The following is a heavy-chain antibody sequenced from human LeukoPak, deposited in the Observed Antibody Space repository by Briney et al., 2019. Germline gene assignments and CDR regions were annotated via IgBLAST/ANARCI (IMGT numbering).Heavy chain of an antibody. V-gene: IGHV4-4*02. Sequence: SETLSLTCAVSGGSISSSNWWSWVRQPPGKGLEWIGEIYHSGSTNYNPSLKSRVTISVDTSKNQFSLKLSSVTAADTAVYYCARAFGTYQYYFDYWGQGTLVTVSS. CDR3: ARAFGTYQYYFDY. CDR2: IYHSGST. CDR1: GGSISSSNW. D-gene: IGHD1-26*01. J-gene: IGHJ4*02.